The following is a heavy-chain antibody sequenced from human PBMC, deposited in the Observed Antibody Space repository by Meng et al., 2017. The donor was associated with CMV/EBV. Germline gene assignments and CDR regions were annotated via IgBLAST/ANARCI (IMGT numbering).Heavy chain of an antibody. Sequence: SSVKVSCKASGGTFSSYAISWVRQAPGQGLEWMGGIIPILGIANYAQKFQGRVTITADKSTSTAYMELSSLRSEDTAVYYCDLGGMVPAAEYGMDVWGQGTTVTVSS. J-gene: IGHJ6*02. D-gene: IGHD2-2*01. CDR2: IIPILGIA. CDR1: GGTFSSYA. CDR3: DLGGMVPAAEYGMDV. V-gene: IGHV1-69*10.